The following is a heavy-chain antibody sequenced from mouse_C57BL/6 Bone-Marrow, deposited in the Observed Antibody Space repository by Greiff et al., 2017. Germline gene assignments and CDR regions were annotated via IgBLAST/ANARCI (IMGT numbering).Heavy chain of an antibody. CDR3: ARENYYGSSQYYFDY. D-gene: IGHD1-1*01. Sequence: VQLQQPGAELVKPGASVKLSCKASGYTFTSYWMQWVKQRPGQGLEWIGEIDPSSSYTNYNQKFKGKATLTVDTSSSTAYMQLSSLTSEDSAVYYCARENYYGSSQYYFDYWGEGNTLTVSS. CDR2: IDPSSSYT. CDR1: GYTFTSYW. V-gene: IGHV1-50*01. J-gene: IGHJ2*01.